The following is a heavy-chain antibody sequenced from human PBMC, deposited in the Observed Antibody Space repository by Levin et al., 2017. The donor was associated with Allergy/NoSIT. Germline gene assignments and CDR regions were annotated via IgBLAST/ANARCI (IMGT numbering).Heavy chain of an antibody. CDR1: GFTFSSYG. CDR3: AKIALVAGDYYYYGMDV. Sequence: LSLTCAASGFTFSSYGMHWVRQAPGKGLEWVAVISYDGSNKYYADSVKGRFTISRDNSKNTLYLQMNSLRAEDTAVYYCAKIALVAGDYYYYGMDVWGQGTTVTVSS. D-gene: IGHD6-19*01. J-gene: IGHJ6*02. V-gene: IGHV3-30*18. CDR2: ISYDGSNK.